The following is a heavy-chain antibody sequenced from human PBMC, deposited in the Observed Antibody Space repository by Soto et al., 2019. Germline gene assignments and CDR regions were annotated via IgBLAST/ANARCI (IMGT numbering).Heavy chain of an antibody. CDR2: ISYDGSNK. Sequence: QVQLVESGGGVVQPGRSLRLSCAASGFTFSSYAMHWVRQAPGKGLEWVAVISYDGSNKYYADSVKGRFTISRDNSKNTLYLQMNSLRPEDTAVYYCAHTTGGWFDPWGQGTLVTVSS. CDR1: GFTFSSYA. J-gene: IGHJ5*02. V-gene: IGHV3-30-3*01. D-gene: IGHD1-26*01. CDR3: AHTTGGWFDP.